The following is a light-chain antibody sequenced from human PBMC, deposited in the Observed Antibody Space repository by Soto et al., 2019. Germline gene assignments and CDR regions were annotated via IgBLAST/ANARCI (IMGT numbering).Light chain of an antibody. CDR3: QQYNSYSRT. V-gene: IGKV3D-15*01. J-gene: IGKJ1*01. Sequence: EIVMTQSPDTQSVSPGERATLSCRASQSVGSNLAWYQQKPGQAPRLLIYGASTRATGIPARFSGSGSGTEFTLTISSLQSEDFAVYYCQQYNSYSRTFGQGTKVDIK. CDR2: GAS. CDR1: QSVGSN.